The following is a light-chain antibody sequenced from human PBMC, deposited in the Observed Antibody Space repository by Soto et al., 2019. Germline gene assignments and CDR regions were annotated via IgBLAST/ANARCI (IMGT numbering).Light chain of an antibody. V-gene: IGLV1-51*01. CDR2: DND. Sequence: QSVLTQPPSVSAAPRQKVTLSCSGRNSNIGDNFVSWYQKLPGTPPKLLIYDNDKRPPGIPDRFSGSKSGTSATLGITGLETGDEADYFCGAWDNRLSVYVFGTGTKLTVL. CDR3: GAWDNRLSVYV. CDR1: NSNIGDNF. J-gene: IGLJ1*01.